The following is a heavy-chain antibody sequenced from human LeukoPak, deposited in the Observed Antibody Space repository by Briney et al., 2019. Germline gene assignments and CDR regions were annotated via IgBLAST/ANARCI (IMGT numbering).Heavy chain of an antibody. CDR2: ISAYNGNT. J-gene: IGHJ6*03. Sequence: ASVKVSCKASGYTFTNYGIYWVRQAPGQGLEWMAWISAYNGNTNYAQKLQGRVTVTTGTFTSTAYMELRSLRSDDTAMYYCARAEGVVVAAHIDVWGKGTTVTVSS. CDR1: GYTFTNYG. V-gene: IGHV1-18*01. D-gene: IGHD2-15*01. CDR3: ARAEGVVVAAHIDV.